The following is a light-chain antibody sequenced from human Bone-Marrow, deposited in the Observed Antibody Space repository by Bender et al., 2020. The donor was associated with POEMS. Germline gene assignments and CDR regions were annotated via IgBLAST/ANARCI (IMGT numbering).Light chain of an antibody. Sequence: QSALTQPSSVSGSLGQSITISCTGTSSDVGSYNLVSWYQHLPGEAPKLVIHEDTKRPSGVPDRFSGSKSGTSASLAISGLQSEDEADYYCAAWEDSLNGWVFGGGTKLTVL. J-gene: IGLJ3*02. V-gene: IGLV2-14*02. CDR2: EDT. CDR3: AAWEDSLNGWV. CDR1: SSDVGSYNL.